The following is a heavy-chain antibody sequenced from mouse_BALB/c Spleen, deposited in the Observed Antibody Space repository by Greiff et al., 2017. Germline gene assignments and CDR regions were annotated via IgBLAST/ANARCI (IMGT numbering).Heavy chain of an antibody. J-gene: IGHJ4*01. V-gene: IGHV1-54*01. D-gene: IGHD1-1*01. CDR1: GYAFTNYL. Sequence: VQLQQSGAELVRPGTSVKVSCTASGYAFTNYLIEWVKQRPGQGLEWIGVINPGSGGTNYNEKFKGKATLTADKSSSTAYMQLSSLTSDDSAVYFCARSYYGSSSYAMDYWGQGTSVTVSS. CDR2: INPGSGGT. CDR3: ARSYYGSSSYAMDY.